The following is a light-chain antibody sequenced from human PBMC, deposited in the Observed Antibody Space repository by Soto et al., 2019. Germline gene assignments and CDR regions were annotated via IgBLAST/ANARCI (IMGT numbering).Light chain of an antibody. CDR3: QQYDNLPWT. CDR2: DVS. CDR1: QDIHNY. V-gene: IGKV1-33*01. J-gene: IGKJ1*01. Sequence: DIQLTQSPSSLSASVGDRVTITCQASQDIHNYLNWYQQKPGKAPKRLISDVSKLETGVPSRISGSGSGTDFTLTINNLQPEDFATYHCQQYDNLPWTFGQGTKVEIK.